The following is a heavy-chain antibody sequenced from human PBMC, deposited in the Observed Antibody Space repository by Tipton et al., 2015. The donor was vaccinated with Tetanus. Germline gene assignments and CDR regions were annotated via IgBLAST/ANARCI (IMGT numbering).Heavy chain of an antibody. J-gene: IGHJ4*02. CDR2: IFYGGTT. D-gene: IGHD6-13*01. CDR1: GDSITSFY. CDR3: ARGWGSSWYYFDY. Sequence: TLSLTCTVSGDSITSFYWSWIRQPPGKGLEWIGHIFYGGTTNYNPSLKSRVTMSVDTSKRQFSLKLNSVTAADTAVYYCARGWGSSWYYFDYWGQGILVTVSS. V-gene: IGHV4-59*12.